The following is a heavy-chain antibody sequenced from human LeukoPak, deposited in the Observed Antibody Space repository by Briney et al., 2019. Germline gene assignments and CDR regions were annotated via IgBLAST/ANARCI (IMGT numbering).Heavy chain of an antibody. CDR3: AVGVGAFDY. J-gene: IGHJ4*02. V-gene: IGHV3-21*01. D-gene: IGHD1-26*01. CDR1: EFTFSTYS. CDR2: ISSGSTYI. Sequence: GGSLRLSCAASEFTFSTYSMNWVRQAPGKGLEWVSSISSGSTYIYYADSVKGRFTISRDNAKNSLYLQMNSLRAEDTAVYYCAVGVGAFDYWGQGTLVTVSS.